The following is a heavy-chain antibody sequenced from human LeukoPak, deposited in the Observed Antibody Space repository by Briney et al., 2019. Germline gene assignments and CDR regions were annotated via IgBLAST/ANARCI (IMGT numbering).Heavy chain of an antibody. Sequence: GASVKVSCKASGGTVSSYAISWVRQAPGQGLEWMGGIIPIFGTANYAQKFQGRVTITADKSTSTAYMELSSLRSEDTPVYYCARARGDTAMDYYFDYWGQGTLVTVSS. V-gene: IGHV1-69*06. CDR2: IIPIFGTA. D-gene: IGHD5-18*01. CDR1: GGTVSSYA. CDR3: ARARGDTAMDYYFDY. J-gene: IGHJ4*02.